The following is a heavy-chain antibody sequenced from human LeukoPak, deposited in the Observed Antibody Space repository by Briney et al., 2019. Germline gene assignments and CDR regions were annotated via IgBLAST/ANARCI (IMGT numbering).Heavy chain of an antibody. CDR2: IDSDGSST. CDR3: ARGTAAEAGIDY. J-gene: IGHJ4*02. V-gene: IGHV3-74*01. CDR1: GFTFSDYW. Sequence: GGSLRLSCAASGFTFSDYWMNWVRQAPGKGLVWVSHIDSDGSSTTYGDPAKGRFTISRDNAKNTLYLQMSSLRVDDTAVYYCARGTAAEAGIDYWGQGTLVTVSS. D-gene: IGHD6-13*01.